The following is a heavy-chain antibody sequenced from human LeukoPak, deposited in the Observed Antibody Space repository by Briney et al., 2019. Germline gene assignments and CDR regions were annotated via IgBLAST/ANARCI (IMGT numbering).Heavy chain of an antibody. CDR1: GGSISSSSYY. CDR3: ARHLAPTYDSSAYYIGY. J-gene: IGHJ4*02. CDR2: IYYSGST. V-gene: IGHV4-39*01. Sequence: PSETLSLTCTVSGGSISSSSYYWGWIRQPPGKGLEWIGSIYYSGSTYYNPSLKSRVTISVDTSKNQFSLKLSSVTAADTAVYYCARHLAPTYDSSAYYIGYWGQGTLVTVSS. D-gene: IGHD3-22*01.